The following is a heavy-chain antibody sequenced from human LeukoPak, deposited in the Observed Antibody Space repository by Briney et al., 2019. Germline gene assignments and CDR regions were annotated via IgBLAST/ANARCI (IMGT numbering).Heavy chain of an antibody. J-gene: IGHJ5*02. D-gene: IGHD6-19*01. V-gene: IGHV3-48*01. CDR3: ARDHYLSSGANWFDP. CDR2: ISSSGSTV. CDR1: GFIFSRHS. Sequence: GGSLRLSCEASGFIFSRHSMHWVRQAPGKGLEWISFISSSGSTVYYADSVKGRYTVSRDNGENSLFLQMNSLRAEDTAVYYCARDHYLSSGANWFDPWGQGTLVTVSS.